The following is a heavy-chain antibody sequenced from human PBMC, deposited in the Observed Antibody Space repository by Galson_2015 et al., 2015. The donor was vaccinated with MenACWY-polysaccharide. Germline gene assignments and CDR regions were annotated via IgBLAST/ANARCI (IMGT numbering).Heavy chain of an antibody. D-gene: IGHD1-26*01. CDR2: IYHSGST. Sequence: SETLSLTCAVSGYSISSGYYWGCIRQPPGKGLEWIGSIYHSGSTYYNPSLKSRVTISLDTSKNPFSQKLSTVTAADTAVYYCARVEKYSGSYYILHWGQGTLVTVSS. V-gene: IGHV4-38-2*01. CDR3: ARVEKYSGSYYILH. J-gene: IGHJ4*02. CDR1: GYSISSGYY.